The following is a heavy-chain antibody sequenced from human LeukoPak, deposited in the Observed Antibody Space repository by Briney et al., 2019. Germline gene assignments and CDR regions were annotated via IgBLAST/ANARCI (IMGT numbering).Heavy chain of an antibody. J-gene: IGHJ4*02. Sequence: KPSETLSLTCAVYGGSFSGYYWSWIRQPPGKGLEWIGEINHSGSTNYNPSLKSRVTISVDTSKNQFSLKLSSVTAADTAVYYCARGHQQARVFDYWGQGTLVTVSS. CDR2: INHSGST. CDR3: ARGHQQARVFDY. V-gene: IGHV4-34*01. D-gene: IGHD5-18*01. CDR1: GGSFSGYY.